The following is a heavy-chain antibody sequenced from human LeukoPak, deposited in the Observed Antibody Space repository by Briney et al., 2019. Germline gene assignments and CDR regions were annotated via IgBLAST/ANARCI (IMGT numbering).Heavy chain of an antibody. CDR3: ARETRNYYDSIGYYLFDY. V-gene: IGHV4-39*02. J-gene: IGHJ4*02. CDR2: IYYSGST. Sequence: SETLSLTCTVSSGSISSSNYYWGWIRQPPGKGLEWIGSIYYSGSTYDNPSLKSRVTISVDTSKNQFSLKLTSVTAADTAIYYCARETRNYYDSIGYYLFDYWGQGTLVTVSS. CDR1: SGSISSSNYY. D-gene: IGHD3-22*01.